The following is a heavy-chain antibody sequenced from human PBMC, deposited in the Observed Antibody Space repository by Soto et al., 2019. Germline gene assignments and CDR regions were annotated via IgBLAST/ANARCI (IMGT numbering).Heavy chain of an antibody. CDR1: GFTFRSYG. CDR3: SRGEQWLDKKNYFDY. V-gene: IGHV3-33*01. J-gene: IGHJ4*02. CDR2: IWYDGGSK. Sequence: QVQLVESGGGVVQPGRSLRLSCAVSGFTFRSYGMHWVRQPPGKGLEWVAVIWYDGGSKYHEDSVKGRFTISRDNSKNQWYLQMNSLRAEDTAVYYCSRGEQWLDKKNYFDYWGQGTLVTVSA. D-gene: IGHD6-19*01.